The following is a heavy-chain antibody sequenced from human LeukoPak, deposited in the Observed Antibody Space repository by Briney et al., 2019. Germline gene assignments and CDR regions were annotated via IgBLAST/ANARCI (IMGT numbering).Heavy chain of an antibody. CDR2: ISSSSSAI. Sequence: GGSLRLSCAASGFSFSTYNMNWVRQAPGKGLEWVSYISSSSSAIYYADSVKGRFTISRDNAKNSLYLQMNSLRAEDTAVYYCAREKVGIAVAWGQGTLVTVSS. V-gene: IGHV3-48*01. CDR3: AREKVGIAVA. CDR1: GFSFSTYN. D-gene: IGHD6-19*01. J-gene: IGHJ4*02.